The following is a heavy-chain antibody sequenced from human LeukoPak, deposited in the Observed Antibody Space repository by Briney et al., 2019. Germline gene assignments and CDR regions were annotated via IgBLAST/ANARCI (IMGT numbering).Heavy chain of an antibody. CDR1: GFTFSTYG. J-gene: IGHJ2*01. Sequence: PGRSLRLSCSASGFTFSTYGMHWVRQAPGKGLEWVAVISYDENNKYYADSVKGRFTISRDNSKNTLYLQMNSLRAEDTAVYYCAKDREEMTTVWYFDLWGRGTLVTVSS. D-gene: IGHD4-11*01. V-gene: IGHV3-30*18. CDR2: ISYDENNK. CDR3: AKDREEMTTVWYFDL.